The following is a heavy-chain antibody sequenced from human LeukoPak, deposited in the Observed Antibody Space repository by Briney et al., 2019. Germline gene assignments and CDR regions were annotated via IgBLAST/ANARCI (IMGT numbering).Heavy chain of an antibody. V-gene: IGHV1-2*02. D-gene: IGHD6-13*01. Sequence: ASVNVSCKASGYTLTDYYLHWVRQAPGQGLEWMGWINPKDGGTNYAQKFRGRVTMTTHTSITTAYMDLNSLRSDDTAVYYCARESPYSSSWFDNWGQGTLVTVSS. J-gene: IGHJ4*02. CDR1: GYTLTDYY. CDR3: ARESPYSSSWFDN. CDR2: INPKDGGT.